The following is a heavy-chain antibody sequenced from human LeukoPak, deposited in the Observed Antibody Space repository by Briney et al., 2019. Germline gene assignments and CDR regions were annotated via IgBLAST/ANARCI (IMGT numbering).Heavy chain of an antibody. Sequence: TSETLSLTCTVSGGSISSYYWSWIRQPPGKGLEWIGYIYYSGSTNYNPSLKSRVTISVDTSKNQFSLKLSSVTAADTAVYYCARQSSWFGELLMTGFDPWGLGTLVTVSS. CDR3: ARQSSWFGELLMTGFDP. J-gene: IGHJ5*02. D-gene: IGHD3-10*01. CDR2: IYYSGST. CDR1: GGSISSYY. V-gene: IGHV4-59*01.